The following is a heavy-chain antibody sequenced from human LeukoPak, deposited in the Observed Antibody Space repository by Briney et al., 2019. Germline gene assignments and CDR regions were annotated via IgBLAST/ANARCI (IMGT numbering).Heavy chain of an antibody. CDR1: GYTFSDYY. D-gene: IGHD2-2*01. CDR3: ATADCSSTSCYRLLGAFDI. Sequence: ASVKVSCKVSGYTFSDYYMHWVQQAPGKGLEWMGLVDPEDGETIYAEKFQGRVTITADTSTDTAYMELGSLRSEDTAVYYCATADCSSTSCYRLLGAFDIWGQGTMVTVSS. V-gene: IGHV1-69-2*01. J-gene: IGHJ3*02. CDR2: VDPEDGET.